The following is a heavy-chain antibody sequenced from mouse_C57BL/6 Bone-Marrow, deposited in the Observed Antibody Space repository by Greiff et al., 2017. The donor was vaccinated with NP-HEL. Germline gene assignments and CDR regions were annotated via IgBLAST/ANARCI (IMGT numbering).Heavy chain of an antibody. Sequence: VQLQQSGPVLVKPGASVKMSCKASGYTFTDYYMNWVKQSHGKSLEWIGVINPYNGGTSYNQKFKGKATLTVDKSSSTAYMELNSLTSEDSAVYYCARSPYYYGSRSFADWGQGTLVTVSA. J-gene: IGHJ3*01. D-gene: IGHD1-1*01. CDR2: INPYNGGT. CDR1: GYTFTDYY. CDR3: ARSPYYYGSRSFAD. V-gene: IGHV1-19*01.